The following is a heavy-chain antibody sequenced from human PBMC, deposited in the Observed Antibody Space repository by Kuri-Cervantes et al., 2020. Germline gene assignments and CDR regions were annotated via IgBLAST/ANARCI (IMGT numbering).Heavy chain of an antibody. D-gene: IGHD3-9*01. CDR1: GFTFSIYK. V-gene: IGHV3-21*04. CDR3: AKGVTPGLRYFDWLSDY. CDR2: ISGSSSYI. J-gene: IGHJ4*02. Sequence: GESLKISCAASGFTFSIYKMSWVRQAPGKGLEWVSSISGSSSYIYYADSVKGRFTISRDNSKNTLYLQMNSLRAEDTAVYYCAKGVTPGLRYFDWLSDYWGQGTLVTVSS.